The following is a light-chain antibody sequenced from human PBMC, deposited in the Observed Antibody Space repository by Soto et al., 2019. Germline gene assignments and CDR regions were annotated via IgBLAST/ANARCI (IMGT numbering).Light chain of an antibody. J-gene: IGLJ2*01. V-gene: IGLV2-8*01. CDR2: EVS. Sequence: QSALTQPPSASGSPGQSVTISCPGNSSDDGGYNYVSWYQQHPGKAPKLMIYEVSKRSSGVPDRFSGSKSGNTASLTVSGLQAEDEADYYCSSYAGSNNLVFGGGTQLTVL. CDR1: SSDDGGYNY. CDR3: SSYAGSNNLV.